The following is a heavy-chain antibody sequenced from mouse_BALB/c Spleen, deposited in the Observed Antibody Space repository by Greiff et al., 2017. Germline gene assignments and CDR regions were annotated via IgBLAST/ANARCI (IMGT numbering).Heavy chain of an antibody. CDR2: ISSGGSYT. D-gene: IGHD2-1*01. J-gene: IGHJ3*01. Sequence: EVQRVESGGDLVKPGGSLKLSCAASGFTFSSYGMSWVRQTPDKRLEWVATISSGGSYTYYPDSVKGRFTISRDNAKNTLYLQMSSLKSEDTAMYYCARQGNGNYGWFAYWGQGTLVTVSA. V-gene: IGHV5-6*01. CDR3: ARQGNGNYGWFAY. CDR1: GFTFSSYG.